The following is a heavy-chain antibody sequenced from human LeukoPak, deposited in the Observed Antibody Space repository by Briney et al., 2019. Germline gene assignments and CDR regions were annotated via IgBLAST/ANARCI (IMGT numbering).Heavy chain of an antibody. V-gene: IGHV3-7*03. CDR1: GFTFSTYR. D-gene: IGHD3-22*01. CDR3: AFQHYDSSGYYQFQAFDI. J-gene: IGHJ3*02. Sequence: PGGSLRLSCAASGFTFSTYRMSWVRQAPGKGLEWVASIKQDGSEKHYVDSVKGRFTISRDNAKNSLYLQMNSLRAEDTAVYYCAFQHYDSSGYYQFQAFDIWGQGTMVTVSS. CDR2: IKQDGSEK.